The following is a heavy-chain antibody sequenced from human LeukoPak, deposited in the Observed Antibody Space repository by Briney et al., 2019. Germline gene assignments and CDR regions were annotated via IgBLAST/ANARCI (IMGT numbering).Heavy chain of an antibody. J-gene: IGHJ4*02. CDR1: GGSISSYY. Sequence: SETLSLTCTVSGGSISSYYWSWIRQPPGKGLEWIGYIYYSGSTNYNPSLKSRVTFSVDTSKIHFSLKLSSVTAADTAVYYCARSIIVGTSYYFDYWGQGALVTVSS. V-gene: IGHV4-59*08. D-gene: IGHD1-26*01. CDR3: ARSIIVGTSYYFDY. CDR2: IYYSGST.